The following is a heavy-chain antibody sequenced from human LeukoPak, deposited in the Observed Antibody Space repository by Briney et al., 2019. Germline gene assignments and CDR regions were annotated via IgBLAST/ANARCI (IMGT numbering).Heavy chain of an antibody. Sequence: GASVKVSCKASGGTFSIYAISWVRQAPGQGLEWMGGIIPIFGTANYAQKFQGRVTITADESTSTAYMELSSLRSEDTAVYYCARGGMTTVVTPSYWGQGTLVTVSS. CDR1: GGTFSIYA. V-gene: IGHV1-69*13. D-gene: IGHD4-23*01. J-gene: IGHJ4*02. CDR3: ARGGMTTVVTPSY. CDR2: IIPIFGTA.